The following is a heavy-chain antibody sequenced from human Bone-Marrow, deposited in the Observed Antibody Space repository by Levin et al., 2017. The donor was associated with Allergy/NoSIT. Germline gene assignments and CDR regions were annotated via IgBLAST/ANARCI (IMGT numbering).Heavy chain of an antibody. CDR1: GYKFANYW. D-gene: IGHD1-14*01. J-gene: IGHJ5*02. Sequence: NHGESLKISCQASGYKFANYWVGWVRQQPGKGLEWLGAIFPGDSDTRYSPPFEGHVTISVDKSVTTVYLQWSSLKASDTGIYYCARHATPADQKENWFGPWGQGTLVTVSS. CDR3: ARHATPADQKENWFGP. CDR2: IFPGDSDT. V-gene: IGHV5-51*01.